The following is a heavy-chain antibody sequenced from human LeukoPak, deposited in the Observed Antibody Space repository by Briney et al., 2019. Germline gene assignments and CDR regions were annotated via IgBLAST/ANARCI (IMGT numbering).Heavy chain of an antibody. J-gene: IGHJ6*03. V-gene: IGHV3-21*01. CDR1: GFTFSNYN. Sequence: GGSLRLSCAASGFTFSNYNMNWVRQAPGKGLEWVSSITSTSSYIYYADSVRGRFTISRDNAKNSLYLQMNSLRAEDTALYFCARDPYSGSYGNYYYYYMDVWGKGTTVTTSS. D-gene: IGHD1-26*01. CDR3: ARDPYSGSYGNYYYYYMDV. CDR2: ITSTSSYI.